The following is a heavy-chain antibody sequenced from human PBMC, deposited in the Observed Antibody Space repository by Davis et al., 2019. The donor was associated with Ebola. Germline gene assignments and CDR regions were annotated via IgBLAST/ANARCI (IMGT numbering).Heavy chain of an antibody. D-gene: IGHD2-2*01. J-gene: IGHJ4*02. CDR1: GYSFTSYW. V-gene: IGHV5-51*01. CDR3: ARLANEGASVVVVPAAIDY. Sequence: GESLKISCKGSGYSFTSYWIGWVRQMPGKGLEWMGIIYPGNSDTRYSPSFQGQVTISADKSISTAYLQWSSLKASDTAMYYCARLANEGASVVVVPAAIDYWGQGTLVTVSS. CDR2: IYPGNSDT.